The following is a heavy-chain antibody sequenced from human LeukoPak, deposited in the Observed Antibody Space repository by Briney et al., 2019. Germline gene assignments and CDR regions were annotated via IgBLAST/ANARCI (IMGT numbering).Heavy chain of an antibody. CDR1: GASISSSDYY. CDR2: INYGGTT. J-gene: IGHJ4*02. D-gene: IGHD3-10*01. Sequence: SETLSLTCTVSGASISSSDYYWSWIRQPPGKALEWIASINYGGTTYYNPSLKSRVTISVDTSKNQFSLRLSSATAADTAVYLCARYVVYGSGKYYFDYWGQGSLVTVSS. V-gene: IGHV4-39*01. CDR3: ARYVVYGSGKYYFDY.